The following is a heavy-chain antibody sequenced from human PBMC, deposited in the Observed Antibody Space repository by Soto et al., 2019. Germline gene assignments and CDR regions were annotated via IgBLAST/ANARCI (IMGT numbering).Heavy chain of an antibody. Sequence: GGSLRLSCTTSGFTFSDYAMTWVRQAPGKGLECVASIRSKADGETTEYAASVKDRFTISRDDSKSIACLQMNSLRIEDTSVYYCTFWSGFSHFDYWGQGTPVTVSS. D-gene: IGHD3-3*01. CDR1: GFTFSDYA. CDR2: IRSKADGETT. CDR3: TFWSGFSHFDY. V-gene: IGHV3-49*04. J-gene: IGHJ4*02.